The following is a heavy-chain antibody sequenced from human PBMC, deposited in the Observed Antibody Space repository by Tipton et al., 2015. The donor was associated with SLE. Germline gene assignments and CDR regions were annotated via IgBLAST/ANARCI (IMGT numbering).Heavy chain of an antibody. CDR2: IYTTGSP. CDR1: GVSISSGSYY. CDR3: ARTLDALDI. J-gene: IGHJ3*02. V-gene: IGHV4-61*02. Sequence: LRLSCTVSGVSISSGSYYWNWVRQPAGKGLEWIGRIYTTGSPYYNPSLESRVVMPMDKSKNQFSLKLTAVTAADTAVYYCARTLDALDIWGQGTMVTVSS.